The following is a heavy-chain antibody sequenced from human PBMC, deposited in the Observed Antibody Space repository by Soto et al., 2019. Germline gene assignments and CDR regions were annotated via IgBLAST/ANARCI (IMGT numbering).Heavy chain of an antibody. CDR3: GKGRRGDVDLFS. V-gene: IGHV1-2*02. CDR2: ISPNIGGT. Sequence: QVQLVQSGAEVKKSGASVKVSCKASGYTFTGYYIHWVRQARGQGLEWMGEISPNIGGTKYAKKFQCRVTMTRDTSITTVYRDLSNLSANDTAVDYCGKGRRGDVDLFSWGQGILVNV. J-gene: IGHJ4*02. CDR1: GYTFTGYY. D-gene: IGHD7-27*01.